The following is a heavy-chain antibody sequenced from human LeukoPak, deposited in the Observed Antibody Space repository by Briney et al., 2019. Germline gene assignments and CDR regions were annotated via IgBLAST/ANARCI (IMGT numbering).Heavy chain of an antibody. V-gene: IGHV3-21*01. CDR3: ARDPYGYCSSTSCRS. Sequence: GGSLRLSCAASGFTFSSFSMNWVRQAPGKGLEWVSSISSSSSYIYYADSVKGRFTISRDNAKNSLYLQMNSLRAEDTAVYYCARDPYGYCSSTSCRSWGQGTLVTVSS. CDR1: GFTFSSFS. CDR2: ISSSSSYI. D-gene: IGHD2-2*03. J-gene: IGHJ4*02.